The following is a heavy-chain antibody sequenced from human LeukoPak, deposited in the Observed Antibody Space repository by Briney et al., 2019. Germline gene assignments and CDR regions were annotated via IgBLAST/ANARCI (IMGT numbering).Heavy chain of an antibody. D-gene: IGHD3-10*01. CDR3: ARGSNRNYYGSGSYSKYYYYYGMDV. CDR2: INHSGST. Sequence: PSETLSLTCAVYGGSFSGYYWSWIRQPPGKGLDWIGEINHSGSTNYNPSLKSRVTISVDTSKNQFSLKLSSVTAADTAVYYCARGSNRNYYGSGSYSKYYYYYGMDVWGQGTTVTVSS. CDR1: GGSFSGYY. J-gene: IGHJ6*02. V-gene: IGHV4-34*01.